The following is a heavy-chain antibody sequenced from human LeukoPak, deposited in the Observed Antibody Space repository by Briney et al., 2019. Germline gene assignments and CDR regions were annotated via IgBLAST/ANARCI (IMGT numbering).Heavy chain of an antibody. V-gene: IGHV3-30-3*01. Sequence: GGSLRLSCAASGFTSSSYAMHWVRQAPGKGLEWVAVISYDGSNKYYADSVKGRFTISRDNSKNTLYLQMNSLRAEDTAVYYCARESPLGIAAAGTLDPWSQGTLVTVSS. CDR1: GFTSSSYA. CDR2: ISYDGSNK. J-gene: IGHJ5*02. CDR3: ARESPLGIAAAGTLDP. D-gene: IGHD6-13*01.